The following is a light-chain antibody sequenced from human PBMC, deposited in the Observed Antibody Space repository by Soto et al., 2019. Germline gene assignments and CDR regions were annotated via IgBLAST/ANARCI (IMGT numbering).Light chain of an antibody. CDR3: QQYDSWPLT. CDR2: GAS. CDR1: QSVERN. Sequence: EIVMTQSPGTLSVSTEEGATLSCRASQSVERNLAWYQQKPGQAPRLLIYGASTRPTGIPDRFSGSGSGTEFSLTISSLQSEDFAVYYCQQYDSWPLTFGGGTKVEIK. J-gene: IGKJ4*01. V-gene: IGKV3D-15*01.